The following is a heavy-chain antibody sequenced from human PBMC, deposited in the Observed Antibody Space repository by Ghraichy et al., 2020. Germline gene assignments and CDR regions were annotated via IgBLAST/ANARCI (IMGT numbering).Heavy chain of an antibody. J-gene: IGHJ5*02. V-gene: IGHV4-59*01. CDR1: GGSISSYY. CDR3: ARGPGDYDFWSGYYGWFDP. Sequence: SETLSLTCTVSGGSISSYYWSWIRQPPGKGLEWIGYIYYSGSTNYNPSLKSRVTISVDTSKNQFSLKLSSVTAADTAVYYCARGPGDYDFWSGYYGWFDPWGQGTLVTVSS. CDR2: IYYSGST. D-gene: IGHD3-3*01.